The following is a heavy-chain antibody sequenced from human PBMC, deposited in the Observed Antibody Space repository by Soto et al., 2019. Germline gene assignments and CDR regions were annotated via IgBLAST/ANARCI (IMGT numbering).Heavy chain of an antibody. CDR2: IYYSGST. V-gene: IGHV4-59*08. CDR3: ARAIFGVVPPTFDY. Sequence: SETLSLTCTVSGGNIISYDWSWIRKTPGRGLEWIGYIYYSGSTNYNPSLKSRVTISVDTSKNQFSLKLSSVTAADTAVYYCARAIFGVVPPTFDYWGQGTLVTVSS. J-gene: IGHJ4*02. D-gene: IGHD3-3*01. CDR1: GGNIISYD.